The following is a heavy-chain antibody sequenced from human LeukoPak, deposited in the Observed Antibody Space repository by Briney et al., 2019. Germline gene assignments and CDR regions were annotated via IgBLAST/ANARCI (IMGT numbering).Heavy chain of an antibody. CDR3: ARVGGTALRLGELSLYEGPYYYYYMDV. J-gene: IGHJ6*03. Sequence: SETLSLTCTVSGGSISSSSYYWGWIRQPPGKGLEWFGSIYYSGSTYYNPSLKSRVTISVDTSKNQFSLKLSSVTAADTAVYYCARVGGTALRLGELSLYEGPYYYYYMDVWGKGTTVTVSS. D-gene: IGHD3-16*02. CDR1: GGSISSSSYY. CDR2: IYYSGST. V-gene: IGHV4-39*07.